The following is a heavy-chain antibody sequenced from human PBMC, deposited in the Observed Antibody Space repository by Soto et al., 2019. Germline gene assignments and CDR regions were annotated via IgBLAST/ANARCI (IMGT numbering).Heavy chain of an antibody. CDR1: GFTVSSNY. Sequence: GGSLRLSCAASGFTVSSNYMSWVRQAPGKGLEWVSVIYSGGSTYYADSVKGRFTISRDNSKNTLYLQMNSLRAEDTAVYYCARARLEEDIVAPNYFDYWGQGTLVTVSS. CDR2: IYSGGST. D-gene: IGHD5-12*01. V-gene: IGHV3-66*01. J-gene: IGHJ4*02. CDR3: ARARLEEDIVAPNYFDY.